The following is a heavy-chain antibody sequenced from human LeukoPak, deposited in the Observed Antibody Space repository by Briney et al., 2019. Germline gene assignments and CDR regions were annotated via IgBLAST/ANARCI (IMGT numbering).Heavy chain of an antibody. CDR3: AKDPEWPDAFDI. CDR1: GFNFSSDG. D-gene: IGHD2-8*01. V-gene: IGHV3-30*02. Sequence: GGALRLSGAWSGFNFSSDGMDGAREGEGKGLEGVAFIRYVGSNKYYAVSVKGRFTISRDNSKNTLYLQMNSLRAEDTAVYYCAKDPEWPDAFDIWGQGTMVTVSS. CDR2: IRYVGSNK. J-gene: IGHJ3*02.